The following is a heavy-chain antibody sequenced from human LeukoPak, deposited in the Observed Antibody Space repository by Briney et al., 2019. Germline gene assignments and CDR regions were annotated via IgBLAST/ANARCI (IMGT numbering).Heavy chain of an antibody. V-gene: IGHV1-69*05. CDR2: IIPIFGTA. CDR1: GYTFTSYY. J-gene: IGHJ6*03. D-gene: IGHD3-16*02. Sequence: SVKVSCKASGYTFTSYYMHWVRQAPGQGLEWMGRIIPIFGTANYAQKFQGRVTITTDESTSTAYMELSSLRSEDTAVYYCAREARSDYDYVWGSYLPVSYMDVWGKGTTVTVSS. CDR3: AREARSDYDYVWGSYLPVSYMDV.